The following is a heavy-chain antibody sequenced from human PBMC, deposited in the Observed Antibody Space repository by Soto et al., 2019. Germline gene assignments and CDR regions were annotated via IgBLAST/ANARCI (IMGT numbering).Heavy chain of an antibody. CDR2: INHSGST. D-gene: IGHD3-3*01. V-gene: IGHV4-34*01. CDR1: GGSFSGYY. J-gene: IGHJ4*02. CDR3: ARREHRITIFGVVTFDY. Sequence: QVQLQQWGAGLLKPSETLSLTCAVYGGSFSGYYWSWIRQPPGKGLEWIGEINHSGSTNYNPSLKSRVTISVDTSKNQFSLKLSSVTAADTAVYYCARREHRITIFGVVTFDYWGQGTLVTVSS.